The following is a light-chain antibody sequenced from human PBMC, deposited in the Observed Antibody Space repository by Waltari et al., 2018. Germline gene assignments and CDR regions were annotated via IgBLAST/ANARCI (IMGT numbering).Light chain of an antibody. J-gene: IGLJ1*01. Sequence: QSALTQPASVSGSPGQSITISCTGTSSDFGSYNLVSWYQQHPGKAPKLMIYEVSKRPSGVSIPFSGSKSGNTASLTISGLQAEDEADYYCCSYAGGSTYVFGSETKVTVL. CDR2: EVS. V-gene: IGLV2-23*02. CDR3: CSYAGGSTYV. CDR1: SSDFGSYNL.